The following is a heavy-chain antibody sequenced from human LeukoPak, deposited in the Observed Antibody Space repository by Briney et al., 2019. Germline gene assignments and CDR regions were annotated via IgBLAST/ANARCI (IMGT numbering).Heavy chain of an antibody. CDR1: VFTFSDYT. CDR3: VFSRRRTAYDMDV. V-gene: IGHV3-11*01. Sequence: GGSLRLSCASSVFTFSDYTMRLIRQAPGQGLEWGSYIRSSGIPLYYADSVKGRFTISRDNAKNSLYLQMNSLRAEDTAVYYCVFSRRRTAYDMDVWGQGTTVTVSS. J-gene: IGHJ6*02. CDR2: IRSSGIPL.